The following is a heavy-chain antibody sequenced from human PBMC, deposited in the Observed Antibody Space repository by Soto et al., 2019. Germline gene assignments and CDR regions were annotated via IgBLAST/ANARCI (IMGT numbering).Heavy chain of an antibody. CDR3: ARIYHSHSGPPV. CDR2: IHHSGST. V-gene: IGHV4-38-2*01. J-gene: IGHJ6*02. D-gene: IGHD6-19*01. CDR1: GYFIRSGYY. Sequence: PSETLSLTCAVSGYFIRSGYYWGWIRQPPGKGPEWIAKIHHSGSTDYNPSFSGRVTMSVDTSKNQFSLELRSVTATDTAVYYCARIYHSHSGPPVWGQGTAVPSP.